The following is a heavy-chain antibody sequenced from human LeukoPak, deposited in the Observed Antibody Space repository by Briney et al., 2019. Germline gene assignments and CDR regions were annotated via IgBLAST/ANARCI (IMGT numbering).Heavy chain of an antibody. CDR1: GFTFSSYW. CDR3: ASARYSYYYMDV. Sequence: GGSLRLSCAVSGFTFSSYWMSWVRQSPGKGLEWVSNIKQDGSEKNYVDSVKGRFTISRDNAKNSLYLQMNSLRAEDTAVYYCASARYSYYYMDVWGKGTTVTISS. V-gene: IGHV3-7*01. J-gene: IGHJ6*03. CDR2: IKQDGSEK.